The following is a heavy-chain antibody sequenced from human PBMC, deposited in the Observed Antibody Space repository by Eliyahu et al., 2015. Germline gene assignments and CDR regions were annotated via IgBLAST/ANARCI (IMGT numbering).Heavy chain of an antibody. CDR2: INEDGSGR. CDR3: ARVVAHVTGSDY. Sequence: EVQLVESGGNLVQPGGSLRLSCAGFGFSFSNYWMSWVRQSPGXGXEWXANINEDGSGRYYLDSVKGRFTISRDNAKNSLFLEMNSLRSDDTALYYCARVVAHVTGSDYWGQGTLVTVSS. J-gene: IGHJ4*02. V-gene: IGHV3-7*03. CDR1: GFSFSNYW. D-gene: IGHD5-12*01.